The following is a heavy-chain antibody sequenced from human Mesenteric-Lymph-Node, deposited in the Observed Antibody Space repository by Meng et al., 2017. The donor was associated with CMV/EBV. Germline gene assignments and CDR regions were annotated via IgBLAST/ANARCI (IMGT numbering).Heavy chain of an antibody. CDR1: GGSFSGYY. CDR3: ARGPYIVVVPANWFDP. V-gene: IGHV4-34*01. CDR2: INHSGST. D-gene: IGHD2-2*01. J-gene: IGHJ5*02. Sequence: SETLSLPCAVYGGSFSGYYWSWLRQPPGKALEWIGEINHSGSTNYNPSLKSRVTISVDTSKNQFSLKLSPVTAADTAVYYCARGPYIVVVPANWFDPWGQGTLVTVSS.